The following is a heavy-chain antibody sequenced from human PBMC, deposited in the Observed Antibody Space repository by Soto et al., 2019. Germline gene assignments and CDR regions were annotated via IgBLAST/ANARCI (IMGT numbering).Heavy chain of an antibody. CDR1: GYTFTSYD. D-gene: IGHD1-26*01. J-gene: IGHJ4*02. V-gene: IGHV1-8*01. Sequence: QVQLVQSGAEVKKPGASVKVSCKASGYTFTSYDINCVRQAAGQGLEWLGRINPNNGNTAYAQKFQGRVTMTRNTSRSTAYVELNSLRSDDTAIYYCTRTSDQDSWGQGTLVTVSA. CDR2: INPNNGNT. CDR3: TRTSDQDS.